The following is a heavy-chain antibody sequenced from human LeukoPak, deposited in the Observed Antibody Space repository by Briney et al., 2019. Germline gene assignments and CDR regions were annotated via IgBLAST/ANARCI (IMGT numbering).Heavy chain of an antibody. J-gene: IGHJ4*02. D-gene: IGHD1-14*01. Sequence: PSETLSLTCAVSGDSVSSSHWWNWVRQPPGKGLEWIGETSQSGDTKYNPSLKSRVTVSADKSKSQFSLKLSSVTAADTAVYYCASTEPQAFDYWGQGTLVTVSS. CDR3: ASTEPQAFDY. V-gene: IGHV4-4*02. CDR1: GDSVSSSHW. CDR2: TSQSGDT.